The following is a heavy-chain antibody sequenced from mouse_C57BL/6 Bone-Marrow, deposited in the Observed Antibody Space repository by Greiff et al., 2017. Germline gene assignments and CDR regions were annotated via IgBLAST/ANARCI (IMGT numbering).Heavy chain of an antibody. D-gene: IGHD2-10*01. CDR1: GFTFSSYA. CDR3: ARDSPTLYAMDY. Sequence: EVHLVESGGGLVKPGGSLKLSCAASGFTFSSYAMSWVRQTPEKRLEWVATISDGGSYTYYPDNVKGRFTISRDNAKNNLYLQMSHLKSEDTAMYYCARDSPTLYAMDYWGQGTSVTVSS. V-gene: IGHV5-4*01. CDR2: ISDGGSYT. J-gene: IGHJ4*01.